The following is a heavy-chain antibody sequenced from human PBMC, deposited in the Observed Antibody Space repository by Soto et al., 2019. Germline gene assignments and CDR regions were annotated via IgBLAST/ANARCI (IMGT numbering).Heavy chain of an antibody. CDR2: IKQDGSEK. D-gene: IGHD4-17*01. CDR3: ARFFYDYGDNYGMDV. J-gene: IGHJ6*02. V-gene: IGHV3-7*01. CDR1: GFTFSSYW. Sequence: PGGSLRLSCAASGFTFSSYWMSWVRQAPGKGLEWVANIKQDGSEKYYVDSVKGRFTISRDNAKNSLYLQMSSLRAEDTAVYYCARFFYDYGDNYGMDVWGQGTTVTVSS.